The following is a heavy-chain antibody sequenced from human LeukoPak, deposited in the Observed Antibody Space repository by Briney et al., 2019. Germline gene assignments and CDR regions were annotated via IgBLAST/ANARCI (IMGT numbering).Heavy chain of an antibody. V-gene: IGHV4-39*07. CDR2: IYYSGST. CDR3: ARDVFFRSSPFDY. Sequence: SETLSLTCTVSGGSISSSSYYWGWIRQPPGKGLEWIGSIYYSGSTYYNPSLKSRVTISVDTSKNQFSLKLSSVTAADTAVYYCARDVFFRSSPFDYWGQGTLVTVSS. CDR1: GGSISSSSYY. J-gene: IGHJ4*02. D-gene: IGHD6-6*01.